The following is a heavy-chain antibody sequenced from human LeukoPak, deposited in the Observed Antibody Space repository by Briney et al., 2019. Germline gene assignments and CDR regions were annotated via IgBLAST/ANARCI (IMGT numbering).Heavy chain of an antibody. CDR2: INPNSGGT. CDR1: GYTFTGYY. Sequence: ASVKVSCKASGYTFTGYYMHWVRQAPGQRLEWMGWINPNSGGTNYAQKFQGRVTMTRNTSISTAYMELSSLRSEDTAVYYCARVVYYDYVWGSFSYWGQGTLVTVSS. CDR3: ARVVYYDYVWGSFSY. J-gene: IGHJ4*02. V-gene: IGHV1-2*02. D-gene: IGHD3-16*01.